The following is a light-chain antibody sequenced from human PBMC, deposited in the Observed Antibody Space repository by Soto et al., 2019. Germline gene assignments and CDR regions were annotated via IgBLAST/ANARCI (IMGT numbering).Light chain of an antibody. V-gene: IGLV2-14*01. J-gene: IGLJ3*02. CDR3: SSYTSSSTPNWV. CDR1: SSDVGGYNY. CDR2: EVS. Sequence: QSALTQPASVSGSPGQSITISCTGTSSDVGGYNYVSWYQQHPGKAPKLMIYEVSNRPSGVSNRFSGSKSGNTASLTISGLQADDEADYYCSSYTSSSTPNWVFSGRTKLAVL.